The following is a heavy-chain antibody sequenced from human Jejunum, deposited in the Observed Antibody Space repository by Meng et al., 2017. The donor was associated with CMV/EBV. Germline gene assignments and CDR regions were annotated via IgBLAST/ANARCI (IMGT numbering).Heavy chain of an antibody. CDR2: IYRGDDK. CDR3: AHFVGGYYPSRPDY. J-gene: IGHJ4*02. Sequence: TLKESGPTLVKPPQTLTLTCSFSGFSPSTSGEGVGWIRQPPGKALEWLALIYRGDDKRYSPSLNSRLTIAKDTSKNEVVLTLTNMGPIDTGTYYCAHFVGGYYPSRPDYWGQGTLVTVAS. D-gene: IGHD1-26*01. V-gene: IGHV2-5*02. CDR1: GFSPSTSGEG.